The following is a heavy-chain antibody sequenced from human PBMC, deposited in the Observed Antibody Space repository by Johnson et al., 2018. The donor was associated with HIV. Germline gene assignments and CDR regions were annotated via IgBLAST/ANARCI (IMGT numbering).Heavy chain of an antibody. J-gene: IGHJ3*02. CDR3: ARDFSVDYERGAFDI. D-gene: IGHD4-17*01. CDR1: GFTFSSYG. V-gene: IGHV3-30*19. Sequence: QVQLVESGGGVVQPGRSLRLSCAASGFTFSSYGMHWVRQAPGKGLEWVAVISYDATNKYYADSVKGRFTISRDNSKNTLYLQMNSLRPEDTAVYYCARDFSVDYERGAFDIWGQGTMVTVSS. CDR2: ISYDATNK.